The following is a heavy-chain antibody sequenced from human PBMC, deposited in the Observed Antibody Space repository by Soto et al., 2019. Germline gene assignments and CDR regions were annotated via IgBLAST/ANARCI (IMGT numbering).Heavy chain of an antibody. V-gene: IGHV4-39*07. CDR2: IYYTGSA. CDR1: GGSITSSSYY. CDR3: ATMGATAGSYYFEY. D-gene: IGHD1-26*01. Sequence: PSETLSLTCTVSGGSITSSSYYWGWIRQPPGKGLEWIGNIYYTGSAYYNPSLKSRAAISVDTSKNQFSLKLTSVTAADAAVYYCATMGATAGSYYFEYWGQGALVTVSS. J-gene: IGHJ4*02.